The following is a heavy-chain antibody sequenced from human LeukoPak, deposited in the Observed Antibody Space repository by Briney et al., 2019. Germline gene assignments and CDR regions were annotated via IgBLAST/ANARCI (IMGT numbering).Heavy chain of an antibody. CDR1: GFTFSSYS. J-gene: IGHJ4*02. V-gene: IGHV3-48*01. D-gene: IGHD3-10*01. Sequence: GGSPRLSCAASGFTFSSYSMNWVRQAPGKGLEWVSYISSSGSAISYADSVKGRFTISRDNAKNSLYLQMNSLRAEDTAVYYCARTYYYGSGTYYSNYWGQGTLVTVSS. CDR2: ISSSGSAI. CDR3: ARTYYYGSGTYYSNY.